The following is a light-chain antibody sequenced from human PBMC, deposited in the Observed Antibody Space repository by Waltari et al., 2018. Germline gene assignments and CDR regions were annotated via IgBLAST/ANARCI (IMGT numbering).Light chain of an antibody. CDR3: QVCDTATDHWV. J-gene: IGLJ3*02. Sequence: SYVLTQPPSVSVAPGQTARITCGGGNIESQTVHGYQPKPGQAPLLVVFDNADRPSGIPERFSGSNSGNTATLTITRVEVGDEAAFYCQVCDTATDHWVFGGGTKLTVL. CDR1: NIESQT. V-gene: IGLV3-21*02. CDR2: DNA.